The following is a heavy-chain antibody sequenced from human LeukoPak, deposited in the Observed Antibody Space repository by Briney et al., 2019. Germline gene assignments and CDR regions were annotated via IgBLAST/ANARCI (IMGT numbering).Heavy chain of an antibody. V-gene: IGHV3-30-3*01. CDR2: ISYDGNNQ. D-gene: IGHD6-19*01. J-gene: IGHJ4*02. Sequence: GGSLRLSCAAPGFTLRSYAMHWVRQAPGKGLEWEALISYDGNNQYYADSVKGRFTISRDNSKNSLYLQMNSLRAEDTAVYYCAREGAASGWSSFDYWGQGTLVIVSS. CDR1: GFTLRSYA. CDR3: AREGAASGWSSFDY.